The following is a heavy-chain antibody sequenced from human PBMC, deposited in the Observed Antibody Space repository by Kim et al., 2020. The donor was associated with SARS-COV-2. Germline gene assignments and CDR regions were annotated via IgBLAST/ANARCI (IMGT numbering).Heavy chain of an antibody. Sequence: SETLSLTCAVYGGSFSGYYWSWIRQPPGKGLEWIGEINHSGSTNYNPSLKSRVTISVDTSKNQFSLKLSSVTAADTAVYYCARGRSKLLWFGESVGYFH. CDR2: INHSGST. D-gene: IGHD3-10*01. J-gene: IGHJ4*03. CDR3: ARGRSKLLWFGESVGYFH. V-gene: IGHV4-34*01. CDR1: GGSFSGYY.